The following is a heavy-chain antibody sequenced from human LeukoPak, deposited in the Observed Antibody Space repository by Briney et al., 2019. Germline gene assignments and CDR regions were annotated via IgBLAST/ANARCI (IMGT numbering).Heavy chain of an antibody. J-gene: IGHJ4*02. D-gene: IGHD2-2*02. CDR2: INHSGST. Sequence: SETLSLTCAVYGGSFSGYYWSWIRQPPGKGLEWIGEINHSGSTNYNPSLKSPVTISVDTSKNQFSLKLSSVTAADTAVYYCARELGYCSSTSCYTHRGYDYWGQGTLVTVSS. CDR3: ARELGYCSSTSCYTHRGYDY. CDR1: GGSFSGYY. V-gene: IGHV4-34*01.